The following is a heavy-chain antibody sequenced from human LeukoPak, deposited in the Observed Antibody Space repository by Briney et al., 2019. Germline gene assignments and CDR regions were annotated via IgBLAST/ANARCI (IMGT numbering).Heavy chain of an antibody. D-gene: IGHD5-18*01. CDR2: ISTNSATI. V-gene: IGHV3-48*01. J-gene: IGHJ3*02. Sequence: PGGSLRVSCLTSGFPFSHYSMNSVRQAPGKGLEWVAYISTNSATIFYGDSVKGRFVISRDNGKNVLNLQMTSLRVEDTAVYYCATYSDTTGYFKEAYAMWGQGTLVTVSS. CDR3: ATYSDTTGYFKEAYAM. CDR1: GFPFSHYS.